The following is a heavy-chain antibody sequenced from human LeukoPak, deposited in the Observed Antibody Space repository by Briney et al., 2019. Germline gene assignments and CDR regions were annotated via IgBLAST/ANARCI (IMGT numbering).Heavy chain of an antibody. Sequence: ASVKVSCMASGGTFSSYAISWVRQAPGQGLEWMGGIIPIFGTANYAQKFQGRVTITTDESTSTAYMELSSLRSEDTAVYYCARGGYYDSSGYARIDAFDIWGQGTMVTVSS. J-gene: IGHJ3*02. CDR3: ARGGYYDSSGYARIDAFDI. CDR2: IIPIFGTA. V-gene: IGHV1-69*05. D-gene: IGHD3-22*01. CDR1: GGTFSSYA.